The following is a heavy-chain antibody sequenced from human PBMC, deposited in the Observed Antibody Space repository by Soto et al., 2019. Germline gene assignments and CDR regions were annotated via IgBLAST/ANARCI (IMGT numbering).Heavy chain of an antibody. CDR2: TSYDGNNE. CDR1: GFTFSNYA. D-gene: IGHD1-1*01. J-gene: IGHJ4*02. Sequence: GGSLRLSCAASGFTFSNYAMHWVRQAPGKGLEWVALTSYDGNNEYYTDSVKGRFTISRDNSKNTLFLQMNSPRPEDTAVYYCAKDQGVFNWATPYFDYWGQGALVTVSS. V-gene: IGHV3-30*18. CDR3: AKDQGVFNWATPYFDY.